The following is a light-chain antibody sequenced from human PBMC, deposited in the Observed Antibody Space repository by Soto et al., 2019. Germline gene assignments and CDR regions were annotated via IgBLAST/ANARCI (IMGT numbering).Light chain of an antibody. CDR3: LQHYSYPNT. V-gene: IGKV1-5*01. CDR1: QTVERW. J-gene: IGKJ2*01. CDR2: DVS. Sequence: DIQMTQSPSTLPASVGDRVTISCRASQTVERWLAWYQQKPGKAPKLLISDVSSLERGVPSRFSGSGSATEFTLTISGLQSDDFATYYCLQHYSYPNTFGQGTKLDI.